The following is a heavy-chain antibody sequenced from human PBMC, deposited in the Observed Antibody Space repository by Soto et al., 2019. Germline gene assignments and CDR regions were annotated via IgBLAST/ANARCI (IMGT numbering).Heavy chain of an antibody. D-gene: IGHD5-12*01. CDR2: IIPIFGTA. CDR1: GGTFSSYA. V-gene: IGHV1-69*01. Sequence: QVQLVQSGAEVKKPGSSVKVSCKASGGTFSSYAISWVRQAPGQGLEWMGGIIPIFGTANYAQKFQGRVTITGDESTRTAYLELSSLRSEDTAVYYCAGRPQTGYDEYGMDVWGQGTTVTVSS. CDR3: AGRPQTGYDEYGMDV. J-gene: IGHJ6*02.